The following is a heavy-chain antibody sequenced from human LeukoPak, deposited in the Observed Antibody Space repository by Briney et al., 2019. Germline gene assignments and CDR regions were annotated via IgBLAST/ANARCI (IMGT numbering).Heavy chain of an antibody. CDR1: GYTFISNY. CDR2: INPNGGTT. J-gene: IGHJ5*02. CDR3: ARVPCDTTHCHWENWFDP. V-gene: IGHV1-46*01. D-gene: IGHD2/OR15-2a*01. Sequence: GASVKVSCKASGYTFISNYIHWLRQSPGQGLEWMGMINPNGGTTSYAQKLQDRVTMTRDTSTSTAYMELSSLRSEDTAVYYCARVPCDTTHCHWENWFDPWGQGTLVTVSS.